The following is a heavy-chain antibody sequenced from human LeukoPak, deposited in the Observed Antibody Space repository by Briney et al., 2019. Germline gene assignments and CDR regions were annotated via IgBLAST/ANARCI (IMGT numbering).Heavy chain of an antibody. Sequence: GGSLRLSCAASGFTFSTHGMHWVRQAPGKGLEWVAFIRYDGSNKYYADSVKGRFTISRDNPKNTLYLQMNSLRAEDTAVYYCAKVLRLRYFDWLLDYWGQGTLVTVSS. CDR3: AKVLRLRYFDWLLDY. V-gene: IGHV3-30*02. D-gene: IGHD3-9*01. CDR2: IRYDGSNK. J-gene: IGHJ4*02. CDR1: GFTFSTHG.